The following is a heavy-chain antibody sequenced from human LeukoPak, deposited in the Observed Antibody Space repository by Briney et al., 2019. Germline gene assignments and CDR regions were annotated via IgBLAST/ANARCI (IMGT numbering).Heavy chain of an antibody. V-gene: IGHV4-34*01. CDR2: INHSGST. J-gene: IGHJ6*02. D-gene: IGHD5-12*01. Sequence: SETLSLTCAVYGGSFSGYYWSWIRQPPGKGLEWIGEINHSGSTNYNPSLKSRVTISVDTSKNQFSLKLSSVTAADTAVYYCARGSKLATPYYYYGIDVWGQGTTVTVSS. CDR1: GGSFSGYY. CDR3: ARGSKLATPYYYYGIDV.